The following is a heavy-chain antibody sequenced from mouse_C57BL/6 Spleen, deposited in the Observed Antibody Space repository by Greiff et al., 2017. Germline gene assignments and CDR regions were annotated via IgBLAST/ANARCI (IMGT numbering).Heavy chain of an antibody. D-gene: IGHD2-3*01. CDR3: ASGGPDGYYEGFAY. J-gene: IGHJ3*01. CDR1: GFSLTSYG. V-gene: IGHV2-6*01. CDR2: IWGVGST. Sequence: VKLVESGPGLVAPSQSLSITCTVSGFSLTSYGVDWVRQSPGKGLEWLGVIWGVGSTNYNSALKSRLSISKDNSKSQVFLKMNSLQTDDTAMYYCASGGPDGYYEGFAYWGQGTLVTVSA.